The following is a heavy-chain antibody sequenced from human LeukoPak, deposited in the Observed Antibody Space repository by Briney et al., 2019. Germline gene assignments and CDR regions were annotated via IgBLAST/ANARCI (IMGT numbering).Heavy chain of an antibody. CDR1: GGSISSYY. CDR2: IYYSGST. Sequence: PSETLSLTCTVSGGSISSYYWSWIRQPPGKGLEWIGYIYYSGSTNYNPSLKSRVTISVDTSKNQSSLKLSSVTAADTAVYYCARGIPKYYDFWSGSYYFDYWGQGTLVTVSS. D-gene: IGHD3-3*01. CDR3: ARGIPKYYDFWSGSYYFDY. V-gene: IGHV4-59*01. J-gene: IGHJ4*02.